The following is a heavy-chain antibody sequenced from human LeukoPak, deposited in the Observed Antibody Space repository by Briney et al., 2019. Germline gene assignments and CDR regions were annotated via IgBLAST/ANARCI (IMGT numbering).Heavy chain of an antibody. V-gene: IGHV4-59*02. CDR1: GGSVTSYY. J-gene: IGHJ5*02. CDR3: ARAKITAADIDRPFDP. CDR2: VYYSGTT. D-gene: IGHD6-13*01. Sequence: SETLSLTCAVSGGSVTSYYWSWVRQVPGKGLEWIGYVYYSGTTNYNPSLKGRVTISVDTSKNQFSLRLTSVTAADTAVYYCARAKITAADIDRPFDPWGQGTLVTVSS.